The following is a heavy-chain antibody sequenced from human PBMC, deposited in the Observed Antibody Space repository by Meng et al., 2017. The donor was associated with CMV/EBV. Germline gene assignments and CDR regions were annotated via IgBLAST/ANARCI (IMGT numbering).Heavy chain of an antibody. Sequence: GAVPGLGTRSHTLSLACTVSGSCSGIGVSCWGWFRQPPGKGLEWIGYIYYSGSTYYNPSLKGRFTISVDTSKSQFSLKLSSVTAADTAVYYCARVTGPNRTPYYFDYWGQGTLVTVSS. J-gene: IGHJ4*02. CDR1: GSCSGIGVSC. D-gene: IGHD1-14*01. V-gene: IGHV4-30-4*08. CDR2: IYYSGST. CDR3: ARVTGPNRTPYYFDY.